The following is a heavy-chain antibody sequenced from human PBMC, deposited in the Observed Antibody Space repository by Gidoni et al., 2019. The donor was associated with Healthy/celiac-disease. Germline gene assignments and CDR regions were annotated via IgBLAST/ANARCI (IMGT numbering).Heavy chain of an antibody. D-gene: IGHD3-9*01. CDR1: GGSISSYY. CDR2: IYYSGST. Sequence: QVQLQESGPGLVKPSETLSLTCTVSGGSISSYYWSWIRQPPGKGLEWIGYIYYSGSTNYNPSLKSRVTISVDTSKNQFSLKLSSVTAADTAVYYCARDGDYDILTGYYYDAFDIWGQGTMVTVSS. V-gene: IGHV4-59*12. CDR3: ARDGDYDILTGYYYDAFDI. J-gene: IGHJ3*02.